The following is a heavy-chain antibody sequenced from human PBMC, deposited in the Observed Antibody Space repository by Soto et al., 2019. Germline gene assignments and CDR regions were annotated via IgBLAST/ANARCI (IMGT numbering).Heavy chain of an antibody. Sequence: PSETLSLTCTVSGGSISSSNYYWGWIRQPPGKGLEWIGSIYYSGSTYYSPSLKSRVTISVDTSKNQFSLKLSSVTAADTAVYYCARRSGDYYYYYGMDVWGQGTTVTVSS. V-gene: IGHV4-39*01. D-gene: IGHD2-21*02. CDR3: ARRSGDYYYYYGMDV. CDR2: IYYSGST. J-gene: IGHJ6*02. CDR1: GGSISSSNYY.